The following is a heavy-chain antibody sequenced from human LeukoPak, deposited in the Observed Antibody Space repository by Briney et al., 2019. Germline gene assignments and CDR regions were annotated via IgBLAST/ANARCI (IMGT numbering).Heavy chain of an antibody. CDR3: ARMADLDY. J-gene: IGHJ4*02. CDR2: INPNRGGT. CDR1: GYTFTGYY. Sequence: ASVKVSCKASGYTFTGYYMHWVRQAPGQGLEWMGWINPNRGGTKYAQQFQGRVTMTRDTSISTAYMELSGLRSDDTAVYYCARMADLDYWGQGTLVTVSS. V-gene: IGHV1-2*02. D-gene: IGHD5-24*01.